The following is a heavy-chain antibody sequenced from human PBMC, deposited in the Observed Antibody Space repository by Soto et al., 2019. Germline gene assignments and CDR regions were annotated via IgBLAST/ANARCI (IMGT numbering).Heavy chain of an antibody. Sequence: PSETLCLTCSVSSDKVGRDYYWGWIRQTPGKGLEWIGGIYSSGSTNYNPSLRGRVTISVDTSKNQFSLKLSSVTAADTAVYYCASRGYSSTPSYWFDPWGQGTLVTV. CDR2: IYSSGST. CDR1: SDKVGRDYY. J-gene: IGHJ5*02. V-gene: IGHV4-38-2*02. CDR3: ASRGYSSTPSYWFDP. D-gene: IGHD6-13*01.